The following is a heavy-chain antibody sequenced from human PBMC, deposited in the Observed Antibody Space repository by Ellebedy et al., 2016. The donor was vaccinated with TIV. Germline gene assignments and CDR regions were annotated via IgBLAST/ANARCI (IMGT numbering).Heavy chain of an antibody. Sequence: ASVKVSCXASGYTFTGYYMHWVRQAPGQGLEWMGWINPNSGGTNYAQKFQGRVTMTRDTSISTAYMELRSLRSDDTAVYYCARDGRFPRCSSTSCLVDYWGQGTLVTVSS. CDR1: GYTFTGYY. CDR3: ARDGRFPRCSSTSCLVDY. J-gene: IGHJ4*02. CDR2: INPNSGGT. V-gene: IGHV1-2*02. D-gene: IGHD2-2*01.